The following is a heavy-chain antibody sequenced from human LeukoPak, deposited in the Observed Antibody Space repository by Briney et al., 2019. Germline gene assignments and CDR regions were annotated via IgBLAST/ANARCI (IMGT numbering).Heavy chain of an antibody. D-gene: IGHD2-2*01. CDR2: INGGGDAT. J-gene: IGHJ3*01. Sequence: GGSLRLSCAASEFSFNNNAMSWVRQAPGKGLEWGSAINGGGDATEYADSVKGRFTISRDNSKKTLYLQMNSLRPEDTAVYYCARCTASCYANAFDVWGQGTLLTVSS. CDR3: ARCTASCYANAFDV. CDR1: EFSFNNNA. V-gene: IGHV3-23*01.